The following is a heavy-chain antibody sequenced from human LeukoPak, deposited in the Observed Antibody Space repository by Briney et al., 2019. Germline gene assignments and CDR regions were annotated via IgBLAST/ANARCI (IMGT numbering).Heavy chain of an antibody. D-gene: IGHD2-2*01. V-gene: IGHV1-69*01. CDR2: IIPIFGTA. CDR1: GGTFSSYA. J-gene: IGHJ6*03. CDR3: ARARDIVVVPAAPKTCYYYMDV. Sequence: SVKVSCKASGGTFSSYAISWVRQAPGQGLEWMGGIIPIFGTANYAQKFQGRVTITADESTSTAYMELSSLRSEDTAVYYCARARDIVVVPAAPKTCYYYMDVWGKGTTVTVSS.